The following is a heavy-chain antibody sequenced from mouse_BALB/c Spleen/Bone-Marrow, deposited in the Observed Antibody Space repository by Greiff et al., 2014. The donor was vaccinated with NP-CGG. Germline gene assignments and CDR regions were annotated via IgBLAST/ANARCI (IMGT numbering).Heavy chain of an antibody. Sequence: EVHLVESGGGLVQPGGSLKLSCAASGFTFSSYTMSWVRQTPEKRLEWVAYISNGGGSTYYPDTVKGRFTISRDNAKNTLYLQMSSLKSEDTAMYYCARHGGRRGYYFDYWGQGTTLTVSS. CDR2: ISNGGGST. CDR1: GFTFSSYT. V-gene: IGHV5-12-2*01. D-gene: IGHD1-1*01. CDR3: ARHGGRRGYYFDY. J-gene: IGHJ2*01.